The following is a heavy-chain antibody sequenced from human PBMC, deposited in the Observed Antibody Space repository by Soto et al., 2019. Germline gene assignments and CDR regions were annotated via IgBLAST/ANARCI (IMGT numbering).Heavy chain of an antibody. J-gene: IGHJ6*02. CDR2: IYHSGST. CDR3: ARGRRYCSGGSCYGNYYYYGMDV. Sequence: QLQLQESGSGLVKPSQTLSLTCAVSGGSISSGGYSWSWIRQPPGKGLEWIGYIYHSGSTYYNPSLKIRVTISVDRSKNQFSLKLSSVTAADTAVYYCARGRRYCSGGSCYGNYYYYGMDVWGQGTTVTVSS. CDR1: GGSISSGGYS. V-gene: IGHV4-30-2*01. D-gene: IGHD2-15*01.